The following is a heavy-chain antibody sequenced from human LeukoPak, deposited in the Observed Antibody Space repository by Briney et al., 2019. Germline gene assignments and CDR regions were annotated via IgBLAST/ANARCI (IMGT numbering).Heavy chain of an antibody. CDR2: IFHTGRT. CDR1: GGSTTNKW. V-gene: IGHV4-4*02. Sequence: SETLSLTCTVSGGSTTNKWWTWVRQPPGKGLEWIGEIFHTGRTNYNPSLKSRVTISVDKSKNQFSLEVTSVTAADTAVYFCGRNDYYSIDVWGQGTLVTVSS. J-gene: IGHJ4*02. D-gene: IGHD3-22*01. CDR3: GRNDYYSIDV.